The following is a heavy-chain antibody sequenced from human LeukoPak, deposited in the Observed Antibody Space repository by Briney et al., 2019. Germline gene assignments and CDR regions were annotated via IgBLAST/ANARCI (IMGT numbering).Heavy chain of an antibody. CDR2: IGSKANNYAT. CDR1: GFTFSGSA. Sequence: GGSLRLSCAASGFTFSGSAMHWVRQASGKGLEWIGRIGSKANNYATAYAASVKGRFTISRDDSKNTAYLQMNSLKTEDTAMYYCTRYEASFDYWGQGTLVTVSS. V-gene: IGHV3-73*01. D-gene: IGHD3-16*01. J-gene: IGHJ4*02. CDR3: TRYEASFDY.